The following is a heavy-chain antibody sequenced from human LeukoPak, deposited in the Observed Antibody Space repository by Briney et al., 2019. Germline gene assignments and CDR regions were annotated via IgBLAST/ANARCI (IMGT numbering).Heavy chain of an antibody. Sequence: GGSLRLSCAASGFSISTYWIHWVRQAPGKGLEWVAVTSFDGSHTYYADSVKGRFTISRDNSKNTLYLQMNSLRAEDTAVYYCAKERVDWRYFDYWGQGTLVTVSS. CDR2: TSFDGSHT. CDR1: GFSISTYW. CDR3: AKERVDWRYFDY. J-gene: IGHJ4*02. V-gene: IGHV3-30*18. D-gene: IGHD3-9*01.